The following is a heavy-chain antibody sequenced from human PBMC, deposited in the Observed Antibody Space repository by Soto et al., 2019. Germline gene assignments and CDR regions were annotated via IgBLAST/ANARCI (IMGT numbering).Heavy chain of an antibody. J-gene: IGHJ4*02. CDR3: ASATYYYDNSGYSDY. V-gene: IGHV4-61*01. CDR1: GGSVSSNSYY. CDR2: IYYSWST. Sequence: PSETLSLTCTVSGGSVSSNSYYWSWIRQPPGKGLEWIGYIYYSWSTKYNPSLKSRVTISVDTSKNQFSLKLSSVTAADTAVYYCASATYYYDNSGYSDYWGQGTLVTVSS. D-gene: IGHD3-22*01.